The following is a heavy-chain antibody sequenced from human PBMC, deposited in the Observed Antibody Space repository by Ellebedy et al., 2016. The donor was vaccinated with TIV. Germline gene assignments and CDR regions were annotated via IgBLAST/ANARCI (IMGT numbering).Heavy chain of an antibody. D-gene: IGHD4-11*01. Sequence: GGSLRLSCAASGFSFSSHAMQWVRQAPGKGLEWVALISTGGGNKRYLDSVEGRFTISRDNSKSTLYLQMSSLSAQDTAVYYCARGALGSDYTWPDYWGRGTLVTVSS. V-gene: IGHV3-30-3*01. CDR1: GFSFSSHA. CDR2: ISTGGGNK. CDR3: ARGALGSDYTWPDY. J-gene: IGHJ4*02.